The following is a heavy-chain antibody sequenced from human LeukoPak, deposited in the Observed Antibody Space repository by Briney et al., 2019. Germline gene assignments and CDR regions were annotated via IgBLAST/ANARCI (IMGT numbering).Heavy chain of an antibody. CDR1: GGTFTNYA. D-gene: IGHD3-22*01. Sequence: GSSVKVSCKASGGTFTNYAFNWVRQAPGQGLEWMGRIIPIFDSAHYAQRFQGRITITTDECSTTAYMTLSSLTSDDTAVYYCASQDASIYSESSTSPTYSDWGQGTLVTVSS. V-gene: IGHV1-69*05. CDR3: ASQDASIYSESSTSPTYSD. CDR2: IIPIFDSA. J-gene: IGHJ4*02.